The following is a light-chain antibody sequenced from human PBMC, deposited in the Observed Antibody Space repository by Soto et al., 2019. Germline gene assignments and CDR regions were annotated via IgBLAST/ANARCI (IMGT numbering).Light chain of an antibody. Sequence: DVVMTQSPLSLPVTLGQPAAISCRSSQSLVHSDGNTYLNWLQQRPGQSPRRLIYKVSNRDSGVPSRFSGSGSGTDFTLTIRSLQPEDFATYYCLQDYSYPLTFGQGTKVDIK. CDR2: KVS. J-gene: IGKJ1*01. CDR3: LQDYSYPLT. CDR1: QSLVHSDGNTY. V-gene: IGKV2-30*02.